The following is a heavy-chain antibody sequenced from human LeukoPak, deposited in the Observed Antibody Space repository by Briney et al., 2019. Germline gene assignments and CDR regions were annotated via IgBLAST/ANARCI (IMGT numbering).Heavy chain of an antibody. J-gene: IGHJ4*02. V-gene: IGHV5-51*01. CDR3: ARSKYYYDSSGQY. CDR2: IYPGDSDT. CDR1: GYIFTSYW. Sequence: GESLQISCLGSGYIFTSYWIGWARQLPGKGLEWMGIIYPGDSDTRYSPSFQGQVTISADKSISTGYLPWSSLKASDTAMYYCARSKYYYDSSGQYWGQGSLVTVSS. D-gene: IGHD3-22*01.